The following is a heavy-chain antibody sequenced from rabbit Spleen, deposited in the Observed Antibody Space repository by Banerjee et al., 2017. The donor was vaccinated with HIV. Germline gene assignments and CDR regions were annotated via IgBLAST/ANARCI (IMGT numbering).Heavy chain of an antibody. V-gene: IGHV1S43*01. CDR1: GFDFSSYYY. CDR2: IGTRDGST. J-gene: IGHJ4*01. Sequence: QSLEESGGGLVQPGGSLKLSCKGSGFDFSSYYYMYWVRQAPGKGLELIAWIGTRDGSTYYASWVNGRFTISRSTSLNTVDLKMTSLTAADTATYFCARDLAGYVGFGYISYLDLWGPGTLVTVS. CDR3: ARDLAGYVGFGYISYLDL. D-gene: IGHD4-2*01.